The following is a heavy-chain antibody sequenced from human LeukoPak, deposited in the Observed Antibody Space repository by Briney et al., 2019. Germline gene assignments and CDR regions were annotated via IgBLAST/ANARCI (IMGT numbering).Heavy chain of an antibody. V-gene: IGHV3-7*05. D-gene: IGHD6-13*01. CDR3: ARGISSSWYC. Sequence: GGSLRLSCAASGFTFRNYWMSWVRQAPGKGLEWVANIKQDGSESYYVDSVKGRFTISRDNAENSLYLQMNSLRAEDTAVYYCARGISSSWYCWGQGTLVTVSS. CDR1: GFTFRNYW. J-gene: IGHJ4*02. CDR2: IKQDGSES.